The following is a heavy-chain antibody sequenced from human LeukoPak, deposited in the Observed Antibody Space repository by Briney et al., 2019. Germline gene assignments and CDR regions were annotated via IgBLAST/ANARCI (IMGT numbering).Heavy chain of an antibody. V-gene: IGHV1-3*01. J-gene: IGHJ6*02. Sequence: GASVKVSCKASGYTFTSYAMHWVRQAPGQRLEWMGWINAGNGNTKYPQKFQGRVTITRDTSASTAYMELSSLRSEDTAVYYCARDPRWLSLYYYYGMDVWGQGTTVTVSS. D-gene: IGHD3-22*01. CDR1: GYTFTSYA. CDR3: ARDPRWLSLYYYYGMDV. CDR2: INAGNGNT.